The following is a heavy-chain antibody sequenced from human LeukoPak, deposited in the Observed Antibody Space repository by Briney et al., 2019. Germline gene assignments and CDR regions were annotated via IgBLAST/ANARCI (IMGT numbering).Heavy chain of an antibody. CDR1: GFTVSSNW. CDR3: ARDWPLGYCSSTSCYYV. CDR2: IKQGGSEK. Sequence: GGTLRLSCAASGFTVSSNWRGWVRQAQGKGLEGGANIKQGGSEKYYVDYVKGRFTISRDNAKTSLYLQMNSLRAEDTAVYYCARDWPLGYCSSTSCYYVWGQGTTVTVSS. D-gene: IGHD2-2*01. V-gene: IGHV3-7*01. J-gene: IGHJ6*02.